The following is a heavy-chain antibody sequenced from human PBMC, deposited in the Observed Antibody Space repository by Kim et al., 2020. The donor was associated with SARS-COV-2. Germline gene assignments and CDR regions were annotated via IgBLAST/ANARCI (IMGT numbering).Heavy chain of an antibody. Sequence: SETLSLTCTVSGGSISSSSYYWGWIRQPPGKGLEWIGSIYYSGSTYYNPSLKSRVTISVDTSKNQFSLKLSSVTAADTAVYYCASLYDSSGYDYWGQGTLVTVSS. J-gene: IGHJ4*02. D-gene: IGHD3-22*01. V-gene: IGHV4-39*01. CDR1: GGSISSSSYY. CDR2: IYYSGST. CDR3: ASLYDSSGYDY.